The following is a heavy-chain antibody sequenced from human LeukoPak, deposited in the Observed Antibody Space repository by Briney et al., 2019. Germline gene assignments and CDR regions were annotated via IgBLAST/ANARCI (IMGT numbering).Heavy chain of an antibody. Sequence: PSQTLTLTCTVSGGSISSDDYYWTWIRQPPWEGLEWIGYMFYSGSTFYNPSLKSRVTISVDTSKNHFSLKLSSVTAADTAVYYCAREVRPCTGHCYSGPFDIWGQGTLVTVSS. D-gene: IGHD2-21*02. J-gene: IGHJ3*02. V-gene: IGHV4-30-4*08. CDR2: MFYSGST. CDR3: AREVRPCTGHCYSGPFDI. CDR1: GGSISSDDYY.